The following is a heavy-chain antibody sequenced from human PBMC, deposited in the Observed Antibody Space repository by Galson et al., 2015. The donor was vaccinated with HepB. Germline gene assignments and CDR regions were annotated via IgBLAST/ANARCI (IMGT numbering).Heavy chain of an antibody. CDR3: ARRAERDSSSWPLFDY. V-gene: IGHV1-46*01. J-gene: IGHJ4*02. CDR2: INPSDDST. Sequence: SVIVSCKASGYIFSDHYMNWVRQAPGQGLEWMGIINPSDDSTTYAQRFQDRVTMTSDTSTRTVYMEMSRLRSEDTAVYYCARRAERDSSSWPLFDYWGQGTLVIVSS. CDR1: GYIFSDHY. D-gene: IGHD6-13*01.